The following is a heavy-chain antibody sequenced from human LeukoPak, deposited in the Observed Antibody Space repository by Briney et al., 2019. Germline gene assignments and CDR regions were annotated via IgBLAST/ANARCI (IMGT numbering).Heavy chain of an antibody. CDR2: MNPKSGST. CDR3: ARMDLDRPCSGDRCSNWFDP. Sequence: ASVKVSCKASGYTFTSYGISWVRQAPGQGLEWMGWMNPKSGSTGYGQKFQGRVTITGDSSTSTAYMELRNLRSEDTAVYYCARMDLDRPCSGDRCSNWFDPWGQGTRVTVSS. J-gene: IGHJ5*02. D-gene: IGHD2-15*01. CDR1: GYTFTSYG. V-gene: IGHV1-8*03.